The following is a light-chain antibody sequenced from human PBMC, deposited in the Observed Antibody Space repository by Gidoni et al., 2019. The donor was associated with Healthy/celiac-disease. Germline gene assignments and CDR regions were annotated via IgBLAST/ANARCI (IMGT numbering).Light chain of an antibody. V-gene: IGKV1-5*03. CDR3: QQYNSYLCS. CDR1: QSISSW. J-gene: IGKJ2*04. Sequence: DIQMTQSPSTLSASVGDRVTITCRASQSISSWLAWYQQKPGKAPKLLIYKASSLEIGVPSRFSGSGSGTEFTLTISSLQPDDFATYYCQQYNSYLCSFGQGTKLEIK. CDR2: KAS.